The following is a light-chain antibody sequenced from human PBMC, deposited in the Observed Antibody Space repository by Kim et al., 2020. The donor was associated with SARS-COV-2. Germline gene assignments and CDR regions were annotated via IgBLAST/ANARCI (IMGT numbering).Light chain of an antibody. CDR3: QQSNNWPYT. V-gene: IGKV3-15*01. J-gene: IGKJ2*01. CDR2: DAS. Sequence: SVSQGERDTPSGRASQTVTTNLAWHQQTPGQAPRVLIYDASTRATGIPARFSGSGSGTEFTLTISSLQSEDFAVYYCQQSNNWPYTFGQGTKLEI. CDR1: QTVTTN.